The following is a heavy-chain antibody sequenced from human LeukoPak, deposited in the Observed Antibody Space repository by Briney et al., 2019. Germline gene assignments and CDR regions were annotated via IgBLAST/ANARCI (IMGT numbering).Heavy chain of an antibody. V-gene: IGHV3-48*03. D-gene: IGHD3-10*01. Sequence: GGSLRLSCAVSGFTFSSYEMNWVRQAPGKGMEWVSYISSSGSTIYYTDSVKGRFTISRDNARNSLDLQMNSLRAEDTAVYYCARGPMLRGVIIRRSKSGYFDYWGQGTLVTVSS. J-gene: IGHJ4*02. CDR1: GFTFSSYE. CDR2: ISSSGSTI. CDR3: ARGPMLRGVIIRRSKSGYFDY.